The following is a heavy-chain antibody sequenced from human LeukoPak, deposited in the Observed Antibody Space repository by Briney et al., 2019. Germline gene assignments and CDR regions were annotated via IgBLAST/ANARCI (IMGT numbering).Heavy chain of an antibody. V-gene: IGHV3-74*01. CDR1: GFTFSSYW. D-gene: IGHD6-13*01. CDR2: INSDGSST. Sequence: GGSLRLSCAASGFTFSSYWMHWVRQARGKGLVWVSRINSDGSSTSYADSVKGRFTISRDNAKNTLYLQMNSLRAEDTAVYYCALQQLVYYFDYWGQGTLVTVSS. J-gene: IGHJ4*02. CDR3: ALQQLVYYFDY.